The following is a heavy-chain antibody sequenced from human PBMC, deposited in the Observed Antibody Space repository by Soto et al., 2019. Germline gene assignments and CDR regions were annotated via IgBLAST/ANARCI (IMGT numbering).Heavy chain of an antibody. Sequence: LRLSCAASGFTFSSYWMHWVRQAPGKGLVWVSRINSDGSSTSYAASVKGRFTISRDNAKNTLYLQMNSLRAEDTVVYCCARNMDNEGYGLGFWGRGALVLVSS. V-gene: IGHV3-74*01. J-gene: IGHJ4*02. D-gene: IGHD5-18*01. CDR3: ARNMDNEGYGLGF. CDR1: GFTFSSYW. CDR2: INSDGSST.